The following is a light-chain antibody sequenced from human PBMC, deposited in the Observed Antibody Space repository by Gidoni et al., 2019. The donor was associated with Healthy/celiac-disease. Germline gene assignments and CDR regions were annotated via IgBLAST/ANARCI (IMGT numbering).Light chain of an antibody. J-gene: IGKJ5*01. CDR1: QSVSSY. CDR3: QQRSNWPPFA. V-gene: IGKV3-11*01. Sequence: EMVLTQSPATLSLSPGERATLSCRASQSVSSYLAWYQQKPGQAPRLLIYDASNRATGIPARFRCSGSVTDFALTISSLEPEDFAVYYCQQRSNWPPFAFGQGTRLEIK. CDR2: DAS.